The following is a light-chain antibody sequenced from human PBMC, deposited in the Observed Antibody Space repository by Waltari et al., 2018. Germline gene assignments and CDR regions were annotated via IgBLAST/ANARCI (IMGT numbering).Light chain of an antibody. Sequence: QSVLTQPPSASGAPGQRVTISCPGSNSTIAAGYYVSWYQQFPGTAPKLLIYENNKRPSGVSDRFSGSKSGTSASLTITGLQSEDEADYYCSAWDNSLTNALFGGGTRLTVL. V-gene: IGLV1-40*01. CDR3: SAWDNSLTNAL. CDR2: ENN. CDR1: NSTIAAGYY. J-gene: IGLJ2*01.